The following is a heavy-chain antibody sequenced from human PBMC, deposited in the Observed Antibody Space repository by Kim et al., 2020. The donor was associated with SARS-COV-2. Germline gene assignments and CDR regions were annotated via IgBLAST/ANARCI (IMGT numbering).Heavy chain of an antibody. CDR2: IYHSGGT. CDR1: GSSITSSHW. D-gene: IGHD3-3*01. CDR3: ARVGFFRPFDD. Sequence: SETLSLTCAVSGSSITSSHWWNWVRQPPGKGLEWIGEIYHSGGTNYNPSLKSRVTISVDKSKNQFSLSLNSVTAADTAVYYCARVGFFRPFDDWGQGTLVTVSS. V-gene: IGHV4-4*02. J-gene: IGHJ4*02.